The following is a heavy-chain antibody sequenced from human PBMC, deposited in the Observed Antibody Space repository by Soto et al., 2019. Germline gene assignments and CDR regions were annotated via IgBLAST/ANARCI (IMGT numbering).Heavy chain of an antibody. CDR1: GFTFDDYA. Sequence: EVQLVESGGGLVQPGRSLRLSCAASGFTFDDYAMHWVRQAPGKGLEWVSGISWNSGSIGYADSVKGRFTISRDNAKKTPYLQMNSLRGADTALDYCAKDLYGDYVLEYFQHWGQGTLVTVSS. J-gene: IGHJ1*01. V-gene: IGHV3-9*01. CDR2: ISWNSGSI. CDR3: AKDLYGDYVLEYFQH. D-gene: IGHD4-17*01.